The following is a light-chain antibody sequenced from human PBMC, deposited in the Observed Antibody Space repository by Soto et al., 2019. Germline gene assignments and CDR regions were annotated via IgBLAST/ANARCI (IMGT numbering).Light chain of an antibody. CDR3: ETWDSNTVI. Sequence: QSVLTQSSSASASLGSSVKLTCTLSSGHSTYIIAWHQQQPGKAPRYLMKLEGSGTYNKGGGVPDRFSGSSSGADRYLAISNLQSEDEADYSCETWDSNTVIFGGGTKLTVL. CDR1: SGHSTYI. V-gene: IGLV4-60*03. CDR2: LEGSGTY. J-gene: IGLJ2*01.